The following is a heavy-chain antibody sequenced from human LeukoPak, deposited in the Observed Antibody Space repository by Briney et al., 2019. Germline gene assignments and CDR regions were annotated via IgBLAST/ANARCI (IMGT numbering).Heavy chain of an antibody. D-gene: IGHD6-13*01. Sequence: SETLSLTCTVSGGSISSGGYYWSWIRRHPGKGLEWSGYIYYSGSTYYNPSLKSRVTISVDTSKNQFSLKLSSVTAADTAVYYCARDRRQQQLVPSYYYYGMDVWGQGTTVTVSS. CDR2: IYYSGST. CDR3: ARDRRQQQLVPSYYYYGMDV. V-gene: IGHV4-31*03. CDR1: GGSISSGGYY. J-gene: IGHJ6*02.